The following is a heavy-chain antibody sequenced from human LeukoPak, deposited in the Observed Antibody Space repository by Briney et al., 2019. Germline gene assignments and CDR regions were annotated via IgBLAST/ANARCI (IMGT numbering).Heavy chain of an antibody. V-gene: IGHV1-69*13. CDR1: GGTFSSYA. J-gene: IGHJ4*02. CDR3: ARAPLRGGDCYSYFDY. Sequence: SVKVSCKASGGTFSSYAISWVRQAPGQGLEWMGGIIPIFGTANYAQKFQGRVTITADESTSTAYMELSSLRSEDTAVYYCARAPLRGGDCYSYFDYWGQGTLVTVSS. D-gene: IGHD2-21*02. CDR2: IIPIFGTA.